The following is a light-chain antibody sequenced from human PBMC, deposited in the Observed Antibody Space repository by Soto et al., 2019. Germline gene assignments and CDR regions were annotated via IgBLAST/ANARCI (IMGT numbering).Light chain of an antibody. J-gene: IGKJ2*01. CDR1: QSVSSY. V-gene: IGKV3-11*01. Sequence: EIVLTQSPAPLSLSPGERATLSCRASQSVSSYLAWYQQKPGQAPRLLIYDASNRATGIPARFSGSGSGTDFPLTISSLEHEDFAVYYCQQRSNWPPYTFGQGTKLEIK. CDR2: DAS. CDR3: QQRSNWPPYT.